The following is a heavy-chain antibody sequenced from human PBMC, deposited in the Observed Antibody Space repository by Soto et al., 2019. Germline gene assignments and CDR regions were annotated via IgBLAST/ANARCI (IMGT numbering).Heavy chain of an antibody. CDR3: FLLYGAAPRGFDF. D-gene: IGHD3-10*01. CDR2: IYPGDAET. J-gene: IGHJ5*01. CDR1: GYTFSKYW. V-gene: IGHV5-51*01. Sequence: PGEYRKTSRTGTGYTFSKYWIGWVRQMPGKGREWMGLIYPGDAETRYSPSFQGQVTISVDNSRNTAFLHVSSLKAPDTAFYYWFLLYGAAPRGFDFWG.